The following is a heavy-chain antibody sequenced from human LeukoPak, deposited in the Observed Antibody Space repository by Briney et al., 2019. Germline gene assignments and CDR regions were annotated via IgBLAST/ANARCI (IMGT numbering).Heavy chain of an antibody. CDR3: STWAFYHGLDV. D-gene: IGHD2/OR15-2a*01. CDR2: IHADGGRT. Sequence: GGSLRLSCAASGFSFGDYAMHWVRQIPGKGLECVSHIHADGGRTFYADSVNGRFTISRDNGKNFLYLQMNSLTSDDTALYYCSTWAFYHGLDVWGQGTAVTVSS. V-gene: IGHV3-43*02. CDR1: GFSFGDYA. J-gene: IGHJ6*02.